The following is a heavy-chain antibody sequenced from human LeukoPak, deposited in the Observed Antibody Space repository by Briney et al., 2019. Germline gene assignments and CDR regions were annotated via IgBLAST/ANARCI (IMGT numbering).Heavy chain of an antibody. CDR2: ISGSGGST. CDR3: ASLLWFGELLGDYFDY. J-gene: IGHJ4*02. Sequence: GGSLRLSCAASGFTFSSYVMSWVRQAPGKGLEWVSGISGSGGSTYYADSVKGRFTISRDNSKNTLYLQMNSLRAEDTAVYYCASLLWFGELLGDYFDYWGQGTLVTVSS. CDR1: GFTFSSYV. D-gene: IGHD3-10*01. V-gene: IGHV3-23*01.